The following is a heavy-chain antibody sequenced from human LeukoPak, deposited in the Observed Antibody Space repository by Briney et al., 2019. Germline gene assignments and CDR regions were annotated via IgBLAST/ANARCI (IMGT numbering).Heavy chain of an antibody. CDR1: GFTFSSYS. CDR2: ISSSSSSI. V-gene: IGHV3-48*01. CDR3: AKLGVRLTSTGQDY. J-gene: IGHJ4*02. D-gene: IGHD3-16*01. Sequence: PGGSLRLSCAASGFTFSSYSMNWVRQAPGKGLEWLSYISSSSSSIYYADSVKGRFTISRDNSKSTLYLQMNSLRGEDTAVYYCAKLGVRLTSTGQDYWGQGTLVTVSS.